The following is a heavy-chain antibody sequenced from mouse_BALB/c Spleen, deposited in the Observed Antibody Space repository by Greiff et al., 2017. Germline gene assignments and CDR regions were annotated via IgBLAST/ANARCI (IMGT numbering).Heavy chain of an antibody. V-gene: IGHV2-9*02. CDR2: IWAGGST. CDR1: GFSLTSYG. CDR3: ARAAVVANYAMDY. Sequence: QVQLQQSGPGLVAPSQSLSITCTVSGFSLTSYGVHWVRQPPGKGLEWLGVIWAGGSTNYNSALMSRLSISKDNSKSQVFLKMNSLQTDDTAMYYCARAAVVANYAMDYWGQGTSVTVSS. D-gene: IGHD1-1*01. J-gene: IGHJ4*01.